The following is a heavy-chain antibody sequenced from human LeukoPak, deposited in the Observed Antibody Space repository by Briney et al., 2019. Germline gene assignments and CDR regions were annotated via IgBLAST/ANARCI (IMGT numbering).Heavy chain of an antibody. CDR2: IKEDGSAK. J-gene: IGHJ4*02. V-gene: IGHV3-7*01. Sequence: GGSLRLSCAVSGLTFSNSWMDWVRQAPGKGLEWVANIKEDGSAKYYVDSVKGRFTISRDNAKNSLFLQMNSLRAEDTAVYYCARDVGYFTFDYWGQGTLVTVSS. D-gene: IGHD2/OR15-2a*01. CDR3: ARDVGYFTFDY. CDR1: GLTFSNSW.